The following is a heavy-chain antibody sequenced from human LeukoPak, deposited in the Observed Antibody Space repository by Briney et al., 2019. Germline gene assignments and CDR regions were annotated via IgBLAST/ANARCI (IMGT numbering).Heavy chain of an antibody. CDR3: ARDRGTTSSAGYYFDY. Sequence: PGGSLRLSCAASGFTFSQFGMHWVRQAPGKGLEGVAIIWYDGSEKFYGDSVKGRFTISRDNSKNTLYLQMNSLRAEDTAVYYCARDRGTTSSAGYYFDYWGQGTLVTVSS. D-gene: IGHD6-6*01. J-gene: IGHJ4*02. CDR2: IWYDGSEK. V-gene: IGHV3-33*01. CDR1: GFTFSQFG.